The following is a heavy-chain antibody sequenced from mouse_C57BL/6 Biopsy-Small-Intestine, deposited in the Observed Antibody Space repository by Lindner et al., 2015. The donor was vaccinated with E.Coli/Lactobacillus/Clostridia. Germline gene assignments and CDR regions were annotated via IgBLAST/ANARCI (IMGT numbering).Heavy chain of an antibody. CDR3: ARYWEGDYAMDY. V-gene: IGHV3-8*01. D-gene: IGHD4-1*01. J-gene: IGHJ4*01. CDR2: ISYSGST. Sequence: VQLQESGPGLAKPSQTLSLTCSVTGYSITSYYWNWIRKFPGNKLEYMGYISYSGSTYYNPPLKSRISITRDTSKNQYYLQLNSVTTEDTATYYCARYWEGDYAMDYWGQGTSVTVSS. CDR1: GYSITSYY.